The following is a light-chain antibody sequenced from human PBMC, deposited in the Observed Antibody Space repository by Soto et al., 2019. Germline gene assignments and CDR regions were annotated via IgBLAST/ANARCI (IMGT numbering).Light chain of an antibody. V-gene: IGLV1-40*01. J-gene: IGLJ1*01. CDR3: QSYDSSLSGPNV. CDR1: SSNIGAGYD. Sequence: QSALTQPPSVSGAPGQRVNISCTGRSSNIGAGYDVHWYQQLPGTAPKLLIYGNSNRPSGVPDRFSGSKSGTSASLAITGLQAEDEADYYCQSYDSSLSGPNVFGTGTKVTVL. CDR2: GNS.